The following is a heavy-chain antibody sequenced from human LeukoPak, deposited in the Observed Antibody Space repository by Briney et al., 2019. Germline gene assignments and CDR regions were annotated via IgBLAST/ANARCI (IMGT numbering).Heavy chain of an antibody. V-gene: IGHV3-30*02. D-gene: IGHD4-11*01. Sequence: PGGSLRLSCAASGFTFSNYGMHWVRQAPGKGLEWVAFIRFDGSYKYYADSVKGRFTISRDNSKNTLYLQMNTLRAEDTAVYSCAKTDYSNYATIDYWGQGTLVTVSS. CDR3: AKTDYSNYATIDY. CDR2: IRFDGSYK. CDR1: GFTFSNYG. J-gene: IGHJ4*02.